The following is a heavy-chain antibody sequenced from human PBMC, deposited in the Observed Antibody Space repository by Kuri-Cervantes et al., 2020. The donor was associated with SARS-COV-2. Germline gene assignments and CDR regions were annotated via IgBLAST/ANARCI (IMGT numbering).Heavy chain of an antibody. Sequence: GESLKISCAASGFTFSSYEMNWVRQAPGKGLEWVSYISSSGSTIYYADSVKGRFTISRDNAKNSLYLQMNSLRAEDTAVYYCARSTIAVAGDVDYFDYWGQGTLVTVSS. CDR2: ISSSGSTI. D-gene: IGHD6-19*01. V-gene: IGHV3-48*03. J-gene: IGHJ4*02. CDR1: GFTFSSYE. CDR3: ARSTIAVAGDVDYFDY.